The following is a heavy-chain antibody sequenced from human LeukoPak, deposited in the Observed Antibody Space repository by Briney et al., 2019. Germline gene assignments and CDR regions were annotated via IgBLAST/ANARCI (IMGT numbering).Heavy chain of an antibody. Sequence: PGGSLRLSCAASGFTFSDYYMSWIRQVPGKGLEWVSYISNSGSTIYYADSVKGRFTISRDNAKNSLYLQMNSLRAEDTAVYYCARALGYYDSSGYHRAPGYWGQGTLVTVSS. CDR2: ISNSGSTI. CDR1: GFTFSDYY. D-gene: IGHD3-22*01. J-gene: IGHJ4*02. CDR3: ARALGYYDSSGYHRAPGY. V-gene: IGHV3-11*04.